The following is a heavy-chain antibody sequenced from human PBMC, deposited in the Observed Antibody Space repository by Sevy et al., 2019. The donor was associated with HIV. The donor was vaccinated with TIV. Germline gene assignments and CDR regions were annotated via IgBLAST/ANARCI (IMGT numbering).Heavy chain of an antibody. CDR2: LKSKADGGTV. V-gene: IGHV3-49*04. Sequence: GGSLRLSCTTSGFTFGDYAMNWVRQAPGKGLEWVAFLKSKADGGTVDHAASVKGRFTISRDDSKSIADLQMNDLTTDETGVYYCTRWKGLQSIFDYWGQGALVTVSS. J-gene: IGHJ4*02. D-gene: IGHD1-1*01. CDR3: TRWKGLQSIFDY. CDR1: GFTFGDYA.